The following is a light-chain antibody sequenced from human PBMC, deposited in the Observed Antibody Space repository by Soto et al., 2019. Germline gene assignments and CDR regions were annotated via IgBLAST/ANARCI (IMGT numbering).Light chain of an antibody. CDR2: AAS. Sequence: DMQMTQSPSSLSACVGDRVTITCRASQSISIYLNWYQQKSGKAPKLLIYAASSLQSGVPSRFSGSGSGTEFTLTISSLQPDDFATYYCQQFNSYSYSRMFGQGTKVDIK. J-gene: IGKJ1*01. V-gene: IGKV1-39*01. CDR3: QQFNSYSYSRM. CDR1: QSISIY.